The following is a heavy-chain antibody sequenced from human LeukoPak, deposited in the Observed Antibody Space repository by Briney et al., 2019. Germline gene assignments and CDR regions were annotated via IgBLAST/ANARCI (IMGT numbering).Heavy chain of an antibody. CDR3: AKDRALWWSGTSTFHYYYGMDV. CDR2: MSYDGSNK. Sequence: RGSLRLSCAPSGLTFSSYGMHWVRQAPGKGLGWVAVMSYDGSNKYYADSVKRRFTISRENSKNTLYLQMNSLRAEDTAVYYCAKDRALWWSGTSTFHYYYGMDVWGQGTTVTVSS. CDR1: GLTFSSYG. V-gene: IGHV3-30*18. J-gene: IGHJ6*02. D-gene: IGHD3-16*01.